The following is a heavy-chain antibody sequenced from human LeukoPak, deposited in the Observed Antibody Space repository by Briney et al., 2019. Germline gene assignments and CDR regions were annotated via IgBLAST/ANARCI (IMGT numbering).Heavy chain of an antibody. V-gene: IGHV3-48*01. CDR2: IASSDSTR. J-gene: IGHJ4*02. D-gene: IGHD1-26*01. Sequence: GGSLRLSCAASGFTFSSYSMNWVRQAPGKGLEWVSYIASSDSTRHYADSVKGRFTISRDNAKNSLYLQMNSLRAEDTAVYYCATDSGSYYGGYYWGQGTLVTVSS. CDR3: ATDSGSYYGGYY. CDR1: GFTFSSYS.